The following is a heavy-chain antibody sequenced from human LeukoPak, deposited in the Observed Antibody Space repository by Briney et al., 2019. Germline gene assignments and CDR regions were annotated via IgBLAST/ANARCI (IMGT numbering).Heavy chain of an antibody. CDR2: IIPIFGTA. Sequence: SVKVSCKASGGTFSSYAISWVRQAPGQGLEWMGRIIPIFGTANYAQKFQGRVTTTTDESTSTAYMELSSLRSEDTAVYYCARDKGGYTMLFDIWGQGTMVTVSS. V-gene: IGHV1-69*05. CDR1: GGTFSSYA. CDR3: ARDKGGYTMLFDI. D-gene: IGHD5-12*01. J-gene: IGHJ3*02.